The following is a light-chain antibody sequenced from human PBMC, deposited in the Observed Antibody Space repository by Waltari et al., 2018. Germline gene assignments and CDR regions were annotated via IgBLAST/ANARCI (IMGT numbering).Light chain of an antibody. Sequence: QSVLTQPPSASGTPGQRVTISCSGSSSDIGRNTVNWYQQLPGTAPKLLIYSNNQPPSGVPDRFSGSKSGTSASLAISGLQSEDEADYYCATWDYSLDTPVFGGGTKLTVL. CDR2: SNN. CDR3: ATWDYSLDTPV. J-gene: IGLJ3*02. V-gene: IGLV1-44*01. CDR1: SSDIGRNT.